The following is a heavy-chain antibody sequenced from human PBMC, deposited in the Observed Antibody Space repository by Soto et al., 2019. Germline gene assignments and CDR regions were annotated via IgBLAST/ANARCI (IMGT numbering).Heavy chain of an antibody. CDR2: IYPGDSDT. CDR1: GYSFTSYW. CDR3: ARDLQENYYYGMDV. Sequence: AESLMISCTGSGYSFTSYWIGWVRQMPGKGLEWMGIIYPGDSDTRYSPYFQGQVTISADKSISTAYLQMNSLRAEDTAVYYCARDLQENYYYGMDVWGQGTTVTVSS. J-gene: IGHJ6*02. V-gene: IGHV5-51*01.